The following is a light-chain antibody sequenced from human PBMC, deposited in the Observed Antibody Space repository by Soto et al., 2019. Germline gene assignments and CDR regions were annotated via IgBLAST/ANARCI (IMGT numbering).Light chain of an antibody. CDR1: QSVSSY. CDR2: DAS. J-gene: IGKJ1*01. V-gene: IGKV3-11*01. Sequence: EIVLTKSPANLSLYPGERATLSCRASQSVSSYLAWYQQKPGQDPRLLIYDASNRATGIPARFSASGSGTDLTLTISSLEPEEFAVYDCQQRSNWLWTLGQGTTVEIK. CDR3: QQRSNWLWT.